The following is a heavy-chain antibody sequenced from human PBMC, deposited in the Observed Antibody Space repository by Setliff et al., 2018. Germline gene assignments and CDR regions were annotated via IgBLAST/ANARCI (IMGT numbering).Heavy chain of an antibody. CDR2: IYHDGNDKFNPSV. V-gene: IGHV4-34*01. J-gene: IGHJ4*02. CDR1: GGSFSGYY. D-gene: IGHD1-1*01. CDR3: AKGGGRYHSDS. Sequence: SETLSLTCAIYGGSFSGYYWSWVRQSPGKGLEWIGEIYHDGNDKFNPSVHYSPSLKGRVTISIDKSNNQFSLKLTSMTAADTAVYYCAKGGGRYHSDSWGQGILVTVSS.